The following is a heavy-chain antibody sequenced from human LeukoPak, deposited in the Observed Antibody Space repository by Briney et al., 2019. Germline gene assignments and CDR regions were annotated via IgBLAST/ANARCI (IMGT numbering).Heavy chain of an antibody. CDR2: ISAYNGNT. V-gene: IGHV1-18*01. CDR1: GYTFTSYG. Sequence: ASVKVSCKASGYTFTSYGISWVRQAPGQGLEWMGWISAYNGNTNYAQKLQGRVTMTTDTSTSTAYMELRSLRSDDTAVYYCARTIAVAGSLRVDYWGQGTLVTVSS. D-gene: IGHD6-19*01. J-gene: IGHJ4*02. CDR3: ARTIAVAGSLRVDY.